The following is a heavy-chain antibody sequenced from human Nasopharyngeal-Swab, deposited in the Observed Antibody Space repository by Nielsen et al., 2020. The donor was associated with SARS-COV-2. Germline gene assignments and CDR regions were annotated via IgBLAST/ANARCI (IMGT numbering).Heavy chain of an antibody. J-gene: IGHJ4*02. D-gene: IGHD3-22*01. CDR2: ISWNSGSI. V-gene: IGHV3-9*01. Sequence: SLKISCAASGFTFDYYAMHWVRQAPGKGLEWVSGISWNSGSIGYADSVKGRFTISRDNAKNSLYLQMNSLRAEDTALYYCASSINYDSSGYYDYWGQGTLVTVSS. CDR3: ASSINYDSSGYYDY. CDR1: GFTFDYYA.